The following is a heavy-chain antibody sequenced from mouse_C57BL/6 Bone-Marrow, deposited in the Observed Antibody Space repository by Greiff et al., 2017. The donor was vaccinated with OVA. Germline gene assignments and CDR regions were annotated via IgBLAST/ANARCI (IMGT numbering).Heavy chain of an antibody. V-gene: IGHV1-64*01. CDR2: IHPNSGST. Sequence: VQLQQSGAELVKPGASVKLSCKASGYTFTSYWMHWVKQRPGQGLEWIGMIHPNSGSTNDNEKFKSKATLTVDKSSSTAYMQLSSLTSADSAVYYCANRAWFAYWGQGTLVTVSA. J-gene: IGHJ3*01. CDR3: ANRAWFAY. CDR1: GYTFTSYW.